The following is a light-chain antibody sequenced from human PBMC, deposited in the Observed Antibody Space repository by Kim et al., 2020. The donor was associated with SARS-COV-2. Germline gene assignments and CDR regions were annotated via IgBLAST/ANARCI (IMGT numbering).Light chain of an antibody. CDR1: TGAGTSSYF. Sequence: GGAVTRACAASTGAGTSSYFRGWFQQKPGQPPRPLIYKTSNRHSWTPARFSGSLLGGKAALTLSAVQPEDEAEYYCLLLYADLWVFGGGTQLTVL. CDR2: KTS. CDR3: LLLYADLWV. J-gene: IGLJ3*02. V-gene: IGLV7-43*01.